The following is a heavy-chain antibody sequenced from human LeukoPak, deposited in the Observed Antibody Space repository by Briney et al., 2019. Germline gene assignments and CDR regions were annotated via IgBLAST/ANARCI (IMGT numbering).Heavy chain of an antibody. D-gene: IGHD5-18*01. J-gene: IGHJ5*02. Sequence: SEALSLTCTVSGGSISSYYWSWIRQPPGKGLEWIGEINHSGSTNYNPSLKSRVTISVDTSKNQFSLKLSSVTAADTAVYYCARGHMDTAMVSSTNWFDPWGQGTLVTVSS. CDR3: ARGHMDTAMVSSTNWFDP. V-gene: IGHV4-34*01. CDR1: GGSISSYY. CDR2: INHSGST.